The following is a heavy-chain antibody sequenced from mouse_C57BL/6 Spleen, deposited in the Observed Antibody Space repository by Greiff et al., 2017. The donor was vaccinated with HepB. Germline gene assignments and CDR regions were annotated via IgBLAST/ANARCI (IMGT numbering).Heavy chain of an antibody. J-gene: IGHJ1*03. D-gene: IGHD1-1*01. Sequence: VQLQQPGAELVRPGTSVKLSCKASGYTFTSYWMHWVKQRPGQGLEWIGVIDPSDSYTNYNQKFKGKATLTVDTSSSTAYMQLSSLTSEDSAVYYCARWGTTGGFDVWGTGTTVTVSS. CDR1: GYTFTSYW. CDR2: IDPSDSYT. V-gene: IGHV1-59*01. CDR3: ARWGTTGGFDV.